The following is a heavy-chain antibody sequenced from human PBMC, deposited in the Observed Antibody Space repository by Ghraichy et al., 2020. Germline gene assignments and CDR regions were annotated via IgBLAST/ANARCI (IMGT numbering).Heavy chain of an antibody. Sequence: GESLNISCAASGFTFNRDGMSWVRQAPGKGLEWVANIMYDGSEKYYVDSVKGRFTISRDNAQNSLYLQMNSMRAEDTAVYYCARVVPGPHFDYWGQGTLVTVS. CDR1: GFTFNRDG. CDR3: ARVVPGPHFDY. CDR2: IMYDGSEK. V-gene: IGHV3-7*01. D-gene: IGHD1-26*01. J-gene: IGHJ4*02.